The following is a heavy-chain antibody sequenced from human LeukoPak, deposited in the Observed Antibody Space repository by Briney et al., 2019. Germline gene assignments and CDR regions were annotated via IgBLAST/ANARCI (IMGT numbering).Heavy chain of an antibody. CDR1: GGSISSSNYY. D-gene: IGHD3-16*02. CDR2: IYYSGST. V-gene: IGHV4-39*07. CDR3: ARGPTPRYYDYVWGSYPDLYYFDY. Sequence: SETLSLTCTVSGGSISSSNYYWGWIRQPPGKGLEWIGSIYYSGSTYYNPSLKSRVTISVDTSKNQFSLKLSSVTAADTAVYYCARGPTPRYYDYVWGSYPDLYYFDYWGQGTLVTVSS. J-gene: IGHJ4*02.